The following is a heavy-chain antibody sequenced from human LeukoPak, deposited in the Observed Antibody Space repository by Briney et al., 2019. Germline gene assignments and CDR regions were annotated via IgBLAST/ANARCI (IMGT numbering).Heavy chain of an antibody. Sequence: PSETLSLTCTVSGGSISSSSYYWGWIRQPPGKGLEWIGSIYYSGSTYYNPSLKSRVTISVDTSKNQFSLKLSSVTAADTAVYYCALRSSIAVAGTRPEYYYYYMDVWGKGTTVTVSS. CDR2: IYYSGST. J-gene: IGHJ6*03. CDR1: GGSISSSSYY. D-gene: IGHD6-19*01. CDR3: ALRSSIAVAGTRPEYYYYYMDV. V-gene: IGHV4-39*07.